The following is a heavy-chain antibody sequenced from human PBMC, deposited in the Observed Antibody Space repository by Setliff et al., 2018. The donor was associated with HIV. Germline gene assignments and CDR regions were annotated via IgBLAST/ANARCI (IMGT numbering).Heavy chain of an antibody. V-gene: IGHV3-48*01. CDR2: ISSSGKTI. J-gene: IGHJ4*02. CDR1: GFTFSYYS. Sequence: PGGSLRLSCAASGFTFSYYSMNWVRQAPGKGLEWVSYISSSGKTIYYADSVKGRFTISRDNAKNSLFLQMNSLRVEDTAVYFCARGSYYFEHWGQGTLVTVSS. CDR3: ARGSYYFEH. D-gene: IGHD1-26*01.